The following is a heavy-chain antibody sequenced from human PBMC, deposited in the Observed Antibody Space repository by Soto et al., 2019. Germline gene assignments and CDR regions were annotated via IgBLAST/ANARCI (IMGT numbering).Heavy chain of an antibody. CDR2: INPRGGRT. J-gene: IGHJ3*02. V-gene: IGHV1-46*01. CDR3: ARDNKAVADDAFDI. Sequence: VSVKVSCKACGYRFTNYYMQWVGQAAGQGLEWMGMINPRGGRTTSPQKFQARVTMTTDTSTSTAYMELSSLRSEDTSVYYCARDNKAVADDAFDIWGKGTMVTVSS. D-gene: IGHD6-19*01. CDR1: GYRFTNYY.